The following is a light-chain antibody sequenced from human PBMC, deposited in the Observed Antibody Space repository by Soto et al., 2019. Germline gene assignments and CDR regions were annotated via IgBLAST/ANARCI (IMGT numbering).Light chain of an antibody. CDR1: QNVAGD. CDR3: QEYNGRSS. J-gene: IGKJ1*01. CDR2: RTS. Sequence: VTTQSPATLSVSPGERATLSCRASQNVAGDLAWYQQKPGQAPRLLIYRTSTRATGIPARFSGSGSGTECTLTISSLQSEDFAVYYCQEYNGRSSFGQGTKVEMK. V-gene: IGKV3-15*01.